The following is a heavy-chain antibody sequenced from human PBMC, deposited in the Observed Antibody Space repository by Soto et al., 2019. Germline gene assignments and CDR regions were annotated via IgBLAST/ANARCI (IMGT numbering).Heavy chain of an antibody. Sequence: PGGSLRLSCAASGFTFSSYAMSWVRQAPGKGLEWVSTISDSGGSTYYADSVKGRFTTSRDNSKNTLYLQMNSLRAEDTAVYYCAFSSSPFDYWGQGTLVTVSS. CDR1: GFTFSSYA. CDR3: AFSSSPFDY. V-gene: IGHV3-23*01. J-gene: IGHJ4*02. CDR2: ISDSGGST.